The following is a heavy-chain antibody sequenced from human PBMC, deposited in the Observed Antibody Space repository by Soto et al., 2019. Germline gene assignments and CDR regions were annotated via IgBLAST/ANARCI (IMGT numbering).Heavy chain of an antibody. Sequence: QEQLAESGGSLVQPGGSRRLSCATSGFTFSAYYMQWVRQAPGKGLEWVAVICPGRSKEFYADSVKGRFSISRDKSKKTLYLQMNRLKLGVAAAYYYSTVRIVVPPFDAWGQGTTVTVSP. J-gene: IGHJ5*02. CDR1: GFTFSAYY. D-gene: IGHD2-15*01. CDR3: STVRIVVPPFDA. V-gene: IGHV3-33*01. CDR2: ICPGRSKE.